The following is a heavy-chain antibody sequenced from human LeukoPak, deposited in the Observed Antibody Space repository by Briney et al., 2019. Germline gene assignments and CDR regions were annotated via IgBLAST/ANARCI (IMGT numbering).Heavy chain of an antibody. J-gene: IGHJ5*02. CDR1: GYTFTGYY. CDR3: ARDKQQPSNWFDP. D-gene: IGHD6-13*01. V-gene: IGHV1-2*02. CDR2: INPNSGGT. Sequence: ASVKVSCKASGYTFTGYYMHWVRQAPGQGLEWMGWINPNSGGTNYAQKFQGRVTMTRDTSISPAYMELSRLRSDDTAVYYCARDKQQPSNWFDPWGQGTLVTVSS.